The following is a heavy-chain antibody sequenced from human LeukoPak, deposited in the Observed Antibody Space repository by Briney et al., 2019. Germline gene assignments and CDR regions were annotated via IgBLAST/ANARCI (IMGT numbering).Heavy chain of an antibody. D-gene: IGHD3-9*01. V-gene: IGHV1-24*01. CDR2: FDPGDGAM. CDR3: AGGFYDLLPY. Sequence: ASVKVSCKVSGYNLTELSMHWVRQAPGKGLEWMGGFDPGDGAMVYAQRFQGRVTMTEDTSTDTVYMELSSLKSEDTAVYCAAGGFYDLLPYWGQGTLVTVSS. CDR1: GYNLTELS. J-gene: IGHJ4*02.